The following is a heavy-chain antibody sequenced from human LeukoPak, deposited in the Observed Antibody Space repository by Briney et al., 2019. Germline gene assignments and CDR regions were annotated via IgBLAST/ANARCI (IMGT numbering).Heavy chain of an antibody. Sequence: PGRSLRLSCAASGFTFSSYAMSWVRQAPGKGLEWVSAISGSGGSTYYADSVKGRFTISRDNSKNTLFLQMNSLRAEDTAVYYCAKALGGSGSYRNWFDPWGQGTLVTVSS. CDR2: ISGSGGST. D-gene: IGHD1-26*01. J-gene: IGHJ5*02. CDR3: AKALGGSGSYRNWFDP. V-gene: IGHV3-23*01. CDR1: GFTFSSYA.